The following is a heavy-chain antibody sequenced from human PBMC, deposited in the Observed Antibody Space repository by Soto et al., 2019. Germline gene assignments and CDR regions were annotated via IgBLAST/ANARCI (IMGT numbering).Heavy chain of an antibody. J-gene: IGHJ3*02. V-gene: IGHV3-30-3*01. Sequence: QVQLVESGGGVVQPGRSLRLSCAASGSTFSSYAMHWVRQAPCKGLEWVAVISYDGSNKYYADSVKGRFTISRDNSKNTLYLQMNSLRAEDTAVYYCASVISSGYYSYAFDIWGQGTMVTVSS. CDR2: ISYDGSNK. D-gene: IGHD3-22*01. CDR1: GSTFSSYA. CDR3: ASVISSGYYSYAFDI.